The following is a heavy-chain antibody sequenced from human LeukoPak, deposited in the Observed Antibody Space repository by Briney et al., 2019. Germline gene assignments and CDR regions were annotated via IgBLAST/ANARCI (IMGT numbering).Heavy chain of an antibody. D-gene: IGHD5-18*01. CDR3: AKDLDSSYYYYGMDV. V-gene: IGHV3-30-3*01. CDR2: ISYDGSNK. J-gene: IGHJ6*02. Sequence: GGSLRLSCAASGFTFSSYAMHWVRQAPGKGLEWVAVISYDGSNKYYADSVKGRFTISRDNAKNSLYLQMNSLRAEDTALYYCAKDLDSSYYYYGMDVWGQGTTVTVSS. CDR1: GFTFSSYA.